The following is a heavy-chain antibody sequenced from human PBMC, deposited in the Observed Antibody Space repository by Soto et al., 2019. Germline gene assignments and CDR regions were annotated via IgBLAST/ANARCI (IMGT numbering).Heavy chain of an antibody. V-gene: IGHV4-39*01. J-gene: IGHJ4*02. CDR1: GGSISSSSYY. Sequence: SETLSLTCTVSGGSISSSSYYWGWIRQPPGKGLEWIGSIYYSGSTYYNPSLKSRVTISVDTSKNQFSLKLSSVTAADTAVYYCARRRLRYFDWRHYFDYWGQGTLVTVSS. D-gene: IGHD3-9*01. CDR2: IYYSGST. CDR3: ARRRLRYFDWRHYFDY.